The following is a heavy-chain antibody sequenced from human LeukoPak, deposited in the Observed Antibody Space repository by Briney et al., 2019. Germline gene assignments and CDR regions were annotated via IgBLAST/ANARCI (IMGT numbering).Heavy chain of an antibody. CDR3: ARSPTTPIAAAGMGGDYFDY. D-gene: IGHD6-13*01. J-gene: IGHJ4*02. Sequence: SETLSLTCAVYGGSFSGYYWSWIRQPPGKGLEWIGEINHSGSTNYNPSLKSRVTISVDTSKNQFSLKLSSVTAADTAVYYCARSPTTPIAAAGMGGDYFDYWGQGTLVTVSS. V-gene: IGHV4-34*01. CDR1: GGSFSGYY. CDR2: INHSGST.